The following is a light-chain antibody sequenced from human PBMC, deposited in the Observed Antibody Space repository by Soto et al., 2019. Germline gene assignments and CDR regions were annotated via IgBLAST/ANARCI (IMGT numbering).Light chain of an antibody. CDR2: KAS. CDR3: QQYERYST. CDR1: QNINNY. J-gene: IGKJ1*01. Sequence: DIQMTQYPSSLSASVGDRVTITCQASQNINNYLNWYQQKPGIAPKLLIYKASTLESGVPSRFSGSGSGTEFTLTISGLQPDDSAAYYCQQYERYSTFGQGTK. V-gene: IGKV1-5*03.